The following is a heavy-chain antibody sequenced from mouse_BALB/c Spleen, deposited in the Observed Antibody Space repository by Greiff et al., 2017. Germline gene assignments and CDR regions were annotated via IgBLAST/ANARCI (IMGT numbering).Heavy chain of an antibody. Sequence: EVQGVESGGDLVKPGGSLKLSCATSGFTFTDYYMSWVRQPPGKALEWLGFIRNKANGYTTEYSASVKGRFTISRDNSQSILYLQMNTLRAEDSATYYCARRGYGNLAWFAYWGQGTLVTVSA. CDR2: IRNKANGYTT. V-gene: IGHV7-3*02. D-gene: IGHD2-1*01. J-gene: IGHJ3*01. CDR1: GFTFTDYY. CDR3: ARRGYGNLAWFAY.